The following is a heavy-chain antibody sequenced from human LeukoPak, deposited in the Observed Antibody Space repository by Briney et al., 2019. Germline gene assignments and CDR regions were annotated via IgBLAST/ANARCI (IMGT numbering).Heavy chain of an antibody. J-gene: IGHJ4*02. CDR3: AKWGDYDVLTGYYVSDY. CDR2: ISGSGGST. CDR1: GFTFSSYA. V-gene: IGHV3-23*01. Sequence: GGSLRLSCAASGFTFSSYAMSWVRQAPGKGLEWVSAISGSGGSTYYADSVKGRFTISRDNSKNTVFLQMNSLRAEDTAVYYCAKWGDYDVLTGYYVSDYWGQGTLVTVSS. D-gene: IGHD3-9*01.